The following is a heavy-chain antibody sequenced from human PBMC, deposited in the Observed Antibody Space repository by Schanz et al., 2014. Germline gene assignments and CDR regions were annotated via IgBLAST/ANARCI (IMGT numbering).Heavy chain of an antibody. CDR3: AKSYDTSGYSGFDY. CDR2: ISYHGSER. J-gene: IGHJ4*02. V-gene: IGHV3-30*18. CDR1: GFTFSGYG. Sequence: QVQLVESGGGVVQPGRSLRLSCAASGFTFSGYGMHWVRQAPGKGLEWVAIISYHGSERYYADSVKGRFTISRDNSKNTLYLQMNSLRTEDTAVYFCAKSYDTSGYSGFDYWGQGTLVTVSS. D-gene: IGHD3-22*01.